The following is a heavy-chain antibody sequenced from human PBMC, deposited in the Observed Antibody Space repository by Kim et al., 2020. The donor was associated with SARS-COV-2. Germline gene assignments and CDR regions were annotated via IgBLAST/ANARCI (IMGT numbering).Heavy chain of an antibody. Sequence: SQTLSLTCAISGDSVSSNSAAWNWIRQSPSRGLEWLGRTYYRSKWYNDYAVSVKSRITINPDTSKNQFSLQLNSVTPEDTAVYYCARGDFGVVILGDYYYGMDVWGQGTTVTVSS. V-gene: IGHV6-1*01. D-gene: IGHD3-3*01. CDR1: GDSVSSNSAA. CDR2: TYYRSKWYN. J-gene: IGHJ6*02. CDR3: ARGDFGVVILGDYYYGMDV.